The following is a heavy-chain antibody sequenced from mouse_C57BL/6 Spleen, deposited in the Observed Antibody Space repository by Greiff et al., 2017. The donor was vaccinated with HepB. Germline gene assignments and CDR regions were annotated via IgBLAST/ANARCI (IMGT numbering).Heavy chain of an antibody. J-gene: IGHJ1*03. D-gene: IGHD1-1*01. CDR2: IDPSDSYT. V-gene: IGHV1-59*01. Sequence: VQLQQPGAELVRPGTSVKLSCKASGYTFTSYWMHWVKQRPGQGLEWIGVIDPSDSYTNNNQKFKGKATLTVDKSSSTAYMQLSSLTSEDSAVYYCARWGTTVVATRYFDVWGTGTTVTVSS. CDR3: ARWGTTVVATRYFDV. CDR1: GYTFTSYW.